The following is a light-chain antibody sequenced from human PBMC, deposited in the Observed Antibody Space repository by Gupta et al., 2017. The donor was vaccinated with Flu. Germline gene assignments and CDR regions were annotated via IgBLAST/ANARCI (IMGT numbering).Light chain of an antibody. CDR1: QSILYNSNNTNY. J-gene: IGKJ2*03. CDR2: WAS. V-gene: IGKV4-1*01. CDR3: QQYYMSPQS. Sequence: VITQSTDSLPLSLGERANKNCKSSQSILYNSNNTNYLAWYQQKPGQPPKLLISWASTRESGVPARFSGSGSGTDFTLTINSLQAEDVAVYYCQQYYMSPQSFGQGTKLEIK.